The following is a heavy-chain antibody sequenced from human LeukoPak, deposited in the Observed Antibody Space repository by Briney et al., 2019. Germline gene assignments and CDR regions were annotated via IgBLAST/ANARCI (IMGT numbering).Heavy chain of an antibody. CDR1: GASISNYY. D-gene: IGHD6-13*01. J-gene: IGHJ4*02. CDR2: LDSSGNT. V-gene: IGHV4-4*07. CDR3: AAQAATALDY. Sequence: SETLSLTCTVSGASISNYYWSWIRQPAGQGLEWIGRLDSSGNTNYNPSLQSRVTMSVDTSKNQFSLKLSSVTAADTAVYYCAAQAATALDYWGQGTLITVSS.